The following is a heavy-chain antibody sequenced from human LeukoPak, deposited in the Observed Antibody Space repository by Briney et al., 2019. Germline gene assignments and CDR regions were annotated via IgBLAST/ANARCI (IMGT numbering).Heavy chain of an antibody. CDR3: ASRPADTAWYGVFDY. Sequence: SETLSLTCSVSGGSINSHYWSWIRQPPGKRLEWIGYIFNTGNTNYNPSLASRVTMSVDTSRAQFFLRLSPVTAADTAIYYCASRPADTAWYGVFDYWSQGTLVTVSS. V-gene: IGHV4-59*11. D-gene: IGHD3-10*01. CDR1: GGSINSHY. J-gene: IGHJ4*02. CDR2: IFNTGNT.